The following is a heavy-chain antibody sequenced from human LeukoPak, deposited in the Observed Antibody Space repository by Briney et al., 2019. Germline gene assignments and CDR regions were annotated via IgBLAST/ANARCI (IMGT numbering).Heavy chain of an antibody. Sequence: GESLKISCKGSGYSFTSYWIGWVRQMPGKGLEWMGIIYPGDSDTRYSPSFQGQVTISADKSISTAYLQWSSLKASDTAMYYCARHQYYYDSSGYRGIDYWGQGTLVTVSS. CDR2: IYPGDSDT. J-gene: IGHJ4*02. D-gene: IGHD3-22*01. CDR3: ARHQYYYDSSGYRGIDY. V-gene: IGHV5-51*01. CDR1: GYSFTSYW.